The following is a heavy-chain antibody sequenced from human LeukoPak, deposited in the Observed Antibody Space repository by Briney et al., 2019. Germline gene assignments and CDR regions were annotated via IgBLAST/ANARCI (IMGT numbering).Heavy chain of an antibody. D-gene: IGHD3-10*01. Sequence: ASVKVSCKASGYTFTSYDINWVRQATGQGLEWMGWMNPNSGNTNYAQKLQGRVTMTTDTSTSTAYMELRSLRSDDTAVYYCARVGWFGDPNFFDYWGQGTLVTVSS. CDR3: ARVGWFGDPNFFDY. CDR1: GYTFTSYD. J-gene: IGHJ4*02. V-gene: IGHV1-18*01. CDR2: MNPNSGNT.